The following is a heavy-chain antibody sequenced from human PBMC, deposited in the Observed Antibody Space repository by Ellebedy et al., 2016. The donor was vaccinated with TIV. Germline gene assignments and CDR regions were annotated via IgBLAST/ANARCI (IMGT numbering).Heavy chain of an antibody. CDR2: IYTGRST. J-gene: IGHJ5*02. CDR3: ASAQGLLWFGGFDP. V-gene: IGHV3-53*01. D-gene: IGHD3-10*01. CDR1: GFTVSGNQ. Sequence: GESLKISCAASGFTVSGNQMSWVRQAPGKGLEWVSVIYTGRSTYYADSVRGRFTISRDTSKNTLYLQMNSLRADDTAVYSCASAQGLLWFGGFDPWGQGTLVTVSS.